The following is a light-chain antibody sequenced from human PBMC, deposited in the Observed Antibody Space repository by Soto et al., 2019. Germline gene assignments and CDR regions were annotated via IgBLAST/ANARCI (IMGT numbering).Light chain of an antibody. CDR2: DAS. CDR3: QQYNYFWA. CDR1: QSISSW. V-gene: IGKV1-5*01. Sequence: IQMTQSPSTLSASVGDRVTNTFRASQSISSWLAWYQQKPGKAPKLLIYDASNLESGVPSRFSGGGSGTEFSLTISSLQPDDFATYYCQQYNYFWAFGQGTKVDIK. J-gene: IGKJ1*01.